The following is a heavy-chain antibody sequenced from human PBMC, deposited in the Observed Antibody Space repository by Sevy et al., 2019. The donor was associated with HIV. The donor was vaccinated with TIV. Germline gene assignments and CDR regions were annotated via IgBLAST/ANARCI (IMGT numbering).Heavy chain of an antibody. CDR1: GFTFNNYY. Sequence: RGFLRLSCAASGFTFNNYYMNWVRQAPGKGLEGVSSISSSSTYIYYADSVKGRFTISRDNAKNSLYLQMNSLRAEDTAIYYCARDRGCTSTSCLLYFDYWGQGTLVTVSS. D-gene: IGHD2-2*01. J-gene: IGHJ4*02. V-gene: IGHV3-21*01. CDR2: ISSSSTYI. CDR3: ARDRGCTSTSCLLYFDY.